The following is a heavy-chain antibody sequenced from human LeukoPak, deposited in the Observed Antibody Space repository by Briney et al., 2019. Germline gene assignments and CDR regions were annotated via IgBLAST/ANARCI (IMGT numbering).Heavy chain of an antibody. CDR2: IIPIFGTA. J-gene: IGHJ6*03. CDR1: GVTFSSYA. V-gene: IGHV1-69*05. Sequence: SVNLSCKASGVTFSSYAISWVRQAPGQGLEWMGGIIPIFGTANYAQKFKGGVTITKDESTSTAYMELSSLRSEDTAVYYCASLTMVRGGHYYYYMDVWGKGTTVTVSS. CDR3: ASLTMVRGGHYYYYMDV. D-gene: IGHD3-10*01.